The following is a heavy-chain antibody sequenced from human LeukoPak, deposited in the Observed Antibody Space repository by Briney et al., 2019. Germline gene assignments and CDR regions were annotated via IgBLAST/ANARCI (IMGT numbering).Heavy chain of an antibody. CDR1: GYTFTSYY. CDR3: ARRVRGYVDY. V-gene: IGHV1-18*04. D-gene: IGHD5-18*01. J-gene: IGHJ4*02. Sequence: ASVKVSCKASGYTFTSYYMHWVRQAPGQGLEWMGWISAYNGNTNYAQKLQGRVTMTTDTSTSTAYMELRSLRSDDTAVYYCARRVRGYVDYWGQGTLVTVSS. CDR2: ISAYNGNT.